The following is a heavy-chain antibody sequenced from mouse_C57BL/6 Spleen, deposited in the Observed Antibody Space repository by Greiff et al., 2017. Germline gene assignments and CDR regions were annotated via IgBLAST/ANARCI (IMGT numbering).Heavy chain of an antibody. CDR1: GYTFTSYW. CDR2: IDPSDSYT. V-gene: IGHV1-50*01. J-gene: IGHJ2*01. CDR3: ARRIRSTMNYFDY. Sequence: QVQLQQPGAELVKPGASVKLSCKASGYTFTSYWMQWVKQRPGQGLEWIGEIDPSDSYTNYNQKFKGKATLTVDTSSSTAYMQLSSLTSEDSAVYYCARRIRSTMNYFDYWGQGTTLTVSS. D-gene: IGHD2-4*01.